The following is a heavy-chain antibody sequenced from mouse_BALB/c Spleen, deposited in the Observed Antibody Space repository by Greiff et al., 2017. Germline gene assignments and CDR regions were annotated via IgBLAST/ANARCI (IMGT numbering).Heavy chain of an antibody. CDR1: GFNIKDYY. CDR3: NAFAYDYDVDY. J-gene: IGHJ2*01. CDR2: IDPENGDT. V-gene: IGHV14-4*02. Sequence: EVQLQQSGAELVRSGASVKLSCTASGFNIKDYYMHWVKQRPEQGLEWIGWIDPENGDTEYAPKFQGKATMTADTSSNTAYLQLSSLTSEDTAVYYCNAFAYDYDVDYWGQGTTLTVSS. D-gene: IGHD2-4*01.